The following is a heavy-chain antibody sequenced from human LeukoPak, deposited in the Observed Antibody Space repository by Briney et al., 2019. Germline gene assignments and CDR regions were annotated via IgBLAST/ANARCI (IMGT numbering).Heavy chain of an antibody. CDR2: IIPIFGTA. J-gene: IGHJ4*02. V-gene: IGHV1-69*13. D-gene: IGHD6-13*01. CDR3: ARDGYQFGQLEDY. CDR1: GGTFSSYA. Sequence: ASVKVSCKASGGTFSSYAISWARQAPGQGLEWMGGIIPIFGTANYAQKFQGRVTITADESTSTAYMELSSLRSEDRAVYYCARDGYQFGQLEDYWGQGTLVTVSS.